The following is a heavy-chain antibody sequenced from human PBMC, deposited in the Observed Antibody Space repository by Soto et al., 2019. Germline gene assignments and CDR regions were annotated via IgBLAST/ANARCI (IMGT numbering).Heavy chain of an antibody. D-gene: IGHD5-18*01. V-gene: IGHV3-30-3*01. CDR3: ARDIRGYSYGFFDY. CDR2: ISYDGSNK. Sequence: VQLVESGGGVVQPGRSLRLSCAASGFTFSSYAMHWVRQAPGKGLEWVAVISYDGSNKYYADSVKGRFTISRDNSKNTLYLQMNSLRAEDTAVYYCARDIRGYSYGFFDYWGQGTLVTVSS. CDR1: GFTFSSYA. J-gene: IGHJ4*02.